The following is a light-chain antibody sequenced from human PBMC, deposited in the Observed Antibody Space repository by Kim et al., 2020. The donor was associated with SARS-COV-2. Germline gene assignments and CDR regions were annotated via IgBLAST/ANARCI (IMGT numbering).Light chain of an antibody. CDR2: DVS. CDR1: SSDVGGYNY. CDR3: SSYTSSSTLGV. V-gene: IGLV2-14*03. Sequence: QSLTISCTGTSSDVGGYNYVSWYQQHPGKAPKLMIYDVSNRPSGVSNRFSGSKSGNTASLTISGLQAEDEADYYCSSYTSSSTLGVFGTGTKVTVL. J-gene: IGLJ1*01.